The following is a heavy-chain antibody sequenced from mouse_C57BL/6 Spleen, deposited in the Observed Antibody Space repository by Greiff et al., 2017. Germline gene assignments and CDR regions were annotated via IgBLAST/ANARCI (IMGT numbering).Heavy chain of an antibody. D-gene: IGHD1-1*01. CDR1: GYTFTDYY. Sequence: EVQLQQSGPELVKPGASVKISCKASGYTFTDYYMNWVKQSHGKSLEWIGDINPNNGGTSYNQKFKGKATLTVDKSSSTAYMELRSLTSEDSAVYYCARSEYYDAMDYWGQGTSVTVSS. J-gene: IGHJ4*01. CDR2: INPNNGGT. V-gene: IGHV1-26*01. CDR3: ARSEYYDAMDY.